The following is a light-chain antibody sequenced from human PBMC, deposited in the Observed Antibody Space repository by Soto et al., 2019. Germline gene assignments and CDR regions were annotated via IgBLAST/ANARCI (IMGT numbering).Light chain of an antibody. CDR2: QAS. CDR3: QHYDNYSSFT. Sequence: DIQMTQSPSTLSASVGDRVTITCRASQSIGTWLAWYQQKPGKAPKFLIYQASILERGFTSRFSGSGSGTEFSLTISSLQPDDFATYYCQHYDNYSSFTFGPGTKLDV. V-gene: IGKV1-5*03. J-gene: IGKJ3*01. CDR1: QSIGTW.